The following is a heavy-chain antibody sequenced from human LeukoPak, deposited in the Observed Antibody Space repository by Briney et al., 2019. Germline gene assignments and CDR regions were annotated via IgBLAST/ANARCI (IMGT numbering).Heavy chain of an antibody. Sequence: SETLSLTCTVSGGSISSYYWSWIRQPAGKGLEWIGRIFSSGSTNYNPSLKSRVTMSVDTSKNQFSLKLSSVTAADTAEYYCARHSYGSGSYRLDYWGQGTLVTVSS. CDR2: IFSSGST. J-gene: IGHJ4*02. CDR3: ARHSYGSGSYRLDY. D-gene: IGHD3-10*01. V-gene: IGHV4-4*07. CDR1: GGSISSYY.